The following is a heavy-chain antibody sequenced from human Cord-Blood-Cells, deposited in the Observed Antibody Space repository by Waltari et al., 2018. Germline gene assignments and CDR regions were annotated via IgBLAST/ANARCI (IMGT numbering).Heavy chain of an antibody. Sequence: QLQLQESGPGLVKPSETLSLTCTVSGGSISSSSYYWGWIRQPPGKGLEGIGSIYYSGGTYYNPSLKSRVTISVDTSKNQFSLKLSSVTAADTAVYYCARQEIALVQGVIIDYWGQGTLVTVSS. CDR3: ARQEIALVQGVIIDY. J-gene: IGHJ4*02. CDR1: GGSISSSSYY. D-gene: IGHD3-10*01. V-gene: IGHV4-39*01. CDR2: IYYSGGT.